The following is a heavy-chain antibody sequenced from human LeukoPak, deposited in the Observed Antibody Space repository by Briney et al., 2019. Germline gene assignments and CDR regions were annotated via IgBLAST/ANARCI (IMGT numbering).Heavy chain of an antibody. CDR2: INHEGGGI. D-gene: IGHD1-1*01. CDR3: ATYINWVAGDV. V-gene: IGHV3-7*01. Sequence: GGSLGLSCAASGFTFSESWMSWVRQVPGQGLEWVAHINHEGGGIQYVDSVKGRFTISRDNAKGSMHLQMNSLRAEDTAIYHCATYINWVAGDVWGQGTTVIV. CDR1: GFTFSESW. J-gene: IGHJ6*02.